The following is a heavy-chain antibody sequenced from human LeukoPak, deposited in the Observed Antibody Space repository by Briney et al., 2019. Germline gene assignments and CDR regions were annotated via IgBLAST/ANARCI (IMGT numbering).Heavy chain of an antibody. D-gene: IGHD6-19*01. J-gene: IGHJ5*02. CDR3: VRGGSGWFYNSLDP. V-gene: IGHV1-2*02. CDR2: IKPSSGDA. CDR1: GYSFTAYY. Sequence: RASVKVSCTASGYSFTAYYIFWVRQAPGQGLEWMGWIKPSSGDAKSAQKFQDRVTITRDSSINTVYMEVTRLTSDDTALYYCVRGGSGWFYNSLDPWGQGTLVTVSS.